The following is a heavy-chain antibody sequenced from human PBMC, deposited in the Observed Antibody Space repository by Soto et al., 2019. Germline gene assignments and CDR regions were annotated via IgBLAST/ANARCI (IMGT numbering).Heavy chain of an antibody. CDR1: GFTFSSYA. CDR3: AKPPDYNWNDY. J-gene: IGHJ4*02. Sequence: EVQLLESGGGLVQPGGSLRLSCAASGFTFSSYAMSWVRQAPGKGLEWISAVSGSGGSTYYADSVKGRFTISRDNSKDTLDLQMSNRRAEDTAVYYCAKPPDYNWNDYWGQGTLVTVSS. V-gene: IGHV3-23*01. CDR2: VSGSGGST. D-gene: IGHD1-20*01.